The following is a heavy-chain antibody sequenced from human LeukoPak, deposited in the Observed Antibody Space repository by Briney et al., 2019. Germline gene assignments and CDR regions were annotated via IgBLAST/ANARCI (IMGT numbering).Heavy chain of an antibody. CDR1: GGSIFSGDYY. CDR3: ARGDYNDGGGYLDH. Sequence: SETLSLTCTVSGGSIFSGDYYWSWIRQPPGKGLEWIGYIYYNGITYFNPSLESRVSMSVDTSKNQFSLNLSSVTAADTAVYYCARGDYNDGGGYLDHWGQGALVTVS. V-gene: IGHV4-30-4*01. CDR2: IYYNGIT. D-gene: IGHD3-22*01. J-gene: IGHJ5*02.